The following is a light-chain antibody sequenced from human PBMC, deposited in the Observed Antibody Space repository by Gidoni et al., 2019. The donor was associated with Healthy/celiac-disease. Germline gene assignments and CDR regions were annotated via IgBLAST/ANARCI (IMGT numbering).Light chain of an antibody. V-gene: IGKV3-11*01. CDR2: DAT. CDR1: PSVSSY. Sequence: EIVLTQSPATLSLSPGERATLSCRASPSVSSYLAWYQQKPGQAPRLLNYDATNRAAGIPAWFSGSGSGTDFTLTISSLEDEDFADYYCQQRNNWPFTFGPGTKVDIK. J-gene: IGKJ3*01. CDR3: QQRNNWPFT.